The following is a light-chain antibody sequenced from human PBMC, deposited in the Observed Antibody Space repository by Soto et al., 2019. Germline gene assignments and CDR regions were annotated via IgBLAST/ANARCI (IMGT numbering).Light chain of an antibody. Sequence: EVVMTQSPTTLSLSPGERATLSCRASQSVSSFLAWYQQKPGQAPRLLIYDASHRATGIPARFSGSGSGTDFTLTISSLEPEDFAIYYCQQRSNWPLLTFGQGTRLEIK. V-gene: IGKV3-11*01. CDR2: DAS. J-gene: IGKJ5*01. CDR1: QSVSSF. CDR3: QQRSNWPLLT.